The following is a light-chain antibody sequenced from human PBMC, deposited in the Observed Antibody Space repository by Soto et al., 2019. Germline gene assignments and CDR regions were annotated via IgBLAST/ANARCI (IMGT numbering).Light chain of an antibody. J-gene: IGKJ4*01. CDR3: QQYTNFPLT. CDR1: QSISSW. CDR2: EAS. V-gene: IGKV1-5*01. Sequence: DIQMTQSPSTLSASVGDRVTITCRASQSISSWLAWYQQKPGKPPKLLIHEASRLESGVPSRFSGSESGTEFTLTISGLHPDDFATYYCQQYTNFPLTFGGGTKVEIK.